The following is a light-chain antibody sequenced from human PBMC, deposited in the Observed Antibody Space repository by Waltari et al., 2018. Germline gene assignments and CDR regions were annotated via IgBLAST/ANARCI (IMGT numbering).Light chain of an antibody. CDR1: QSVSSS. J-gene: IGKJ4*01. V-gene: IGKV3D-15*01. CDR2: SAS. CDR3: QQNSNWPLT. Sequence: EIVMTQSPATLSLSPGERATLSCRASQSVSSSLAWYQQKPGQAPRLLIYSASSRATGIPDRFSGSGSGTEFTLTISSLEPEDVAVYYCQQNSNWPLTFGGGTKVEIK.